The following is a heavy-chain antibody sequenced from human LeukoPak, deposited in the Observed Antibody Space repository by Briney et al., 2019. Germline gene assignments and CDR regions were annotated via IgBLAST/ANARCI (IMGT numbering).Heavy chain of an antibody. Sequence: GGSLRLSCSASGFTFTTFSMNCIRLAPGKGLVWGSSISVSSNYIFYADSVKGRFTISRDNAKNSLFLQMNSLRAEDTAVYYCARDQGYYYDKSAYYYGADHWGQGTLVTVSS. J-gene: IGHJ4*02. D-gene: IGHD3-22*01. V-gene: IGHV3-21*01. CDR3: ARDQGYYYDKSAYYYGADH. CDR1: GFTFTTFS. CDR2: ISVSSNYI.